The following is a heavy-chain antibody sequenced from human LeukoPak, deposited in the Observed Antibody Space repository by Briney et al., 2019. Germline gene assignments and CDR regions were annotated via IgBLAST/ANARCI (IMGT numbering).Heavy chain of an antibody. Sequence: GGSLRLSCAASGFTFSSYWMHWVRHAPGKGLVWVSRINSDGSSTSYADSVKSRFTISRDNAKNTLYLQMNTLRAEDTAVYYCARDFAYYDILTGFGEYYFDYWGQGNLVTVSS. J-gene: IGHJ4*02. CDR2: INSDGSST. D-gene: IGHD3-9*01. CDR1: GFTFSSYW. CDR3: ARDFAYYDILTGFGEYYFDY. V-gene: IGHV3-74*01.